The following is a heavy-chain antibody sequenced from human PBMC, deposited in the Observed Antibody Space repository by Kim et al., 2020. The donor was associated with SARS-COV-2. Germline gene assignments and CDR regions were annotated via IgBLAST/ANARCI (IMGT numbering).Heavy chain of an antibody. J-gene: IGHJ6*02. Sequence: SQTLSLTCAISGDSVSSNSAAWNWIRQSPSRGLEWLGRTYYRSKWYNDYAVSVKSRITINPDTSKNQFSLQLNSVTPEDTAVYYCARDGAPGGRLRGGSHYYYYGMDVWGQGTTVTVSS. CDR3: ARDGAPGGRLRGGSHYYYYGMDV. D-gene: IGHD2-15*01. CDR1: GDSVSSNSAA. V-gene: IGHV6-1*01. CDR2: TYYRSKWYN.